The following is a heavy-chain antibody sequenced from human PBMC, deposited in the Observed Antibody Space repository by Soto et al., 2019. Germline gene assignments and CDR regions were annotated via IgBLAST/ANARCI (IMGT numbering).Heavy chain of an antibody. V-gene: IGHV1-8*01. D-gene: IGHD1-7*01. CDR2: MNPNSGNT. CDR1: GYTFTSYD. CDR3: ARADHDGITGPSWFDP. J-gene: IGHJ5*02. Sequence: QVQLVQSGAEVKKPGASVKVSCKASGYTFTSYDINWVRQATGQGLEWMGWMNPNSGNTGYAQKFHARVTMTRNTSISTAYMELSSMRSEDTAVYYCARADHDGITGPSWFDPWGQGTLVTVSS.